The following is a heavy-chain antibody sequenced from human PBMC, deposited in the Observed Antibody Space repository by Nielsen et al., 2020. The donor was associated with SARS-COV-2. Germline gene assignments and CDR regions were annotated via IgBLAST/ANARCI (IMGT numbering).Heavy chain of an antibody. D-gene: IGHD2-2*01. V-gene: IGHV3-30*18. J-gene: IGHJ5*02. CDR1: GFTFSNAW. Sequence: GESLKISCAASGFTFSNAWMSWVRQAPGKGLEWVAVISFDGRYKSYADSLKARFTIARDNSKNTLYLHLSSPRADDTAVYYCAKDRGLVPVENWFDPWGQGTLVTVSS. CDR3: AKDRGLVPVENWFDP. CDR2: ISFDGRYK.